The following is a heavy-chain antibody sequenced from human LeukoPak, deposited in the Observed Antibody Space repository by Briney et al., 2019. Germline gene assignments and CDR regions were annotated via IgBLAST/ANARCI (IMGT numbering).Heavy chain of an antibody. V-gene: IGHV1-69*13. D-gene: IGHD3-10*01. J-gene: IGHJ5*02. CDR2: IIPIFGTA. CDR3: ARVDYDGSGSGGNWFDP. CDR1: GGTFSSYA. Sequence: ASVKVSCKASGGTFSSYAISWVRQAPGQGLEWMGGIIPIFGTANYAQKFQGRVTITADESTSTAYMELSSLRSEDTAVYYCARVDYDGSGSGGNWFDPWGQGTLVTVSS.